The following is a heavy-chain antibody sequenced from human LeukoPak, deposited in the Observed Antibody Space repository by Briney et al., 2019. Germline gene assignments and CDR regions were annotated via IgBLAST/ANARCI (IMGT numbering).Heavy chain of an antibody. V-gene: IGHV3-33*01. D-gene: IGHD3-9*01. CDR1: GFTFSTYG. J-gene: IGHJ4*02. Sequence: GGSLRLSCAASGFTFSTYGMHWVRQAPGEGLEWVALIRYDGSNKYYEDSVKGRFTISRDNSKNTLYLQMNSLRAEDTAVYYCARPVDYDDILTGFDFWGQGTLGTVSS. CDR3: ARPVDYDDILTGFDF. CDR2: IRYDGSNK.